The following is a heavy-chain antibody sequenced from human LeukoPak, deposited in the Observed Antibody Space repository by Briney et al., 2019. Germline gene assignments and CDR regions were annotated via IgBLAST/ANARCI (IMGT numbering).Heavy chain of an antibody. D-gene: IGHD4-17*01. CDR1: GFTVSSNY. V-gene: IGHV3-66*01. CDR3: ARGHGDYSFDY. J-gene: IGHJ4*02. Sequence: GGSLRLSCAASGFTVSSNYMSWVRQAPGKGLEWVSVIYSGGSTYYADSVKGRFTTSRDTSKNTLYLQMNSLRAEDTAVYYCARGHGDYSFDYWGQGTLVTVSS. CDR2: IYSGGST.